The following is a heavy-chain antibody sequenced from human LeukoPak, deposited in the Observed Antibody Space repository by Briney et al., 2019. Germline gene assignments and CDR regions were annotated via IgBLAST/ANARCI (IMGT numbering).Heavy chain of an antibody. D-gene: IGHD3-10*01. Sequence: GGSLRLSCAASGFTFSNYWVHWVRQAPGKGLVWVSRINRDGSTTKYAGSVKGRFTVSSDNAKNTLNLQMNSLRDEDTAVYYCARDKKSGESSEIDYWGQGSLVTVSS. V-gene: IGHV3-74*03. CDR3: ARDKKSGESSEIDY. CDR1: GFTFSNYW. J-gene: IGHJ4*02. CDR2: INRDGSTT.